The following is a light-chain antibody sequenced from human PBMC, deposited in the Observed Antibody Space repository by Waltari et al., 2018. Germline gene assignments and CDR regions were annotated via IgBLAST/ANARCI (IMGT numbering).Light chain of an antibody. V-gene: IGKV1-9*01. CDR1: QGISSY. CDR2: AAS. J-gene: IGKJ5*01. Sequence: DIQLTQSPSFLSASVGDRVTITCRASQGISSYLAWYQQKPGKAPKLLIYAASTLQSGVPSRFSGSGSGTEFTLTISSLQPEDFATYYRQQLNSYLITFGQGTRLEIK. CDR3: QQLNSYLIT.